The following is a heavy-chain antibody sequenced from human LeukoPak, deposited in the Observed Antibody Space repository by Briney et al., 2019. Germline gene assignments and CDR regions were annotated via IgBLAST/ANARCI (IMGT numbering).Heavy chain of an antibody. CDR3: ARDQYSSYAADVDWFDP. V-gene: IGHV3-48*03. CDR1: GFTFSSYE. CDR2: ISSSGSTI. D-gene: IGHD5-12*01. Sequence: GGSLRLSCAASGFTFSSYEMNWVRQAPGKGLEWVSYISSSGSTIYYADSVKGRFTISRDNAKNSLYLQMNSLRAEDTAVYYCARDQYSSYAADVDWFDPWGQGTLVTVSS. J-gene: IGHJ5*02.